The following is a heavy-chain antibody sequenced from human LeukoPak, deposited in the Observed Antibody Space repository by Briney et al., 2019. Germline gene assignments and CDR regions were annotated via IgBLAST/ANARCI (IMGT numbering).Heavy chain of an antibody. V-gene: IGHV6-1*01. CDR2: TYYRSKWYN. CDR3: ARDHYDFWSGYWAYFDY. D-gene: IGHD3-3*01. J-gene: IGHJ4*02. Sequence: SQTLSLTCAISGDSVSRNNAAWNWIRQSPSRGLEWLGRTYYRSKWYNDYAVSVKSRITISADTSKNQFSLQLNSVTPEDTAVYYCARDHYDFWSGYWAYFDYWGQGTLVTVSS. CDR1: GDSVSRNNAA.